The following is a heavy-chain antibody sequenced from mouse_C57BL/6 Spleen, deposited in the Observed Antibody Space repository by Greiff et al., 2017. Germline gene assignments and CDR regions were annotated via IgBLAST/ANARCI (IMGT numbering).Heavy chain of an antibody. J-gene: IGHJ2*01. Sequence: QFQLQQPGAELVMPGASVKLSCKASGSTFTSYWMHWLKQRPGQALGWIGEFVPSDSYTTYNQKFKGKSTLTVDKSSSTAYMQLSSLTSEDSAVYYCASYRSGPLAYWGQGTTLTVSS. CDR2: FVPSDSYT. CDR1: GSTFTSYW. D-gene: IGHD3-2*02. V-gene: IGHV1-69*01. CDR3: ASYRSGPLAY.